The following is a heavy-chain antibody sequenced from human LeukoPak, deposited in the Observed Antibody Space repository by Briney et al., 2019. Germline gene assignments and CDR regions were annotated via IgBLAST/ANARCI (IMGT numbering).Heavy chain of an antibody. D-gene: IGHD1-26*01. CDR2: IIPIFGTA. J-gene: IGHJ5*02. Sequence: ASVKVSCKASGGTFSSYAISRVRQAPGQGLEWMGGIIPIFGTANYAQKFQGRVTITTDESTSTAYMELSSLRSEDTAVYYCARDRAGASSWFDPWGQGTLVTVSS. CDR3: ARDRAGASSWFDP. CDR1: GGTFSSYA. V-gene: IGHV1-69*05.